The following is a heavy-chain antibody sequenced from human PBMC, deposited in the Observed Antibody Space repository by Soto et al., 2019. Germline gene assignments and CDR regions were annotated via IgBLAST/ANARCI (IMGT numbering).Heavy chain of an antibody. CDR1: GGSFSGYY. V-gene: IGHV4-34*01. Sequence: SETLSLTCNVYGGSFSGYYWSWIRQPPGKGLEWIGEINHSGSTNYNPSLKSRVTISVDTSKNQFSLKLSSVTAADTAVYYCASGSEAFSYWGQGTLVTVPQ. D-gene: IGHD3-3*02. CDR3: ASGSEAFSY. CDR2: INHSGST. J-gene: IGHJ4*02.